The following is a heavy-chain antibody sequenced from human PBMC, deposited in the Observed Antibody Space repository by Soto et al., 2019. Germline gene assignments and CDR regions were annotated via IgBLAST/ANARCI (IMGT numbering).Heavy chain of an antibody. CDR1: GGTFSSYA. J-gene: IGHJ4*02. Sequence: QVQLVQSGAEVKKPGSSVKVSCKASGGTFSSYAISWVRQAPGPGLGWMGGIIPIFGTATYAQKCQGRVTITAAESASTAYMGPRCLRSEDMAVYYCAAGIAVAGTYDSWGQGTLVTVSS. D-gene: IGHD6-19*01. V-gene: IGHV1-69*01. CDR2: IIPIFGTA. CDR3: AAGIAVAGTYDS.